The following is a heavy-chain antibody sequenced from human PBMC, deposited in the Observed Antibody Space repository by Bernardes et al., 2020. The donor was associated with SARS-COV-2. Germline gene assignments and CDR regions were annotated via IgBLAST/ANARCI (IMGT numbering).Heavy chain of an antibody. V-gene: IGHV3-74*01. CDR1: GFTFSGYW. CDR3: VRARAFDI. CDR2: INSDGSSA. Sequence: GGSLRLSCAASGFTFSGYWFYWVRQAPGKGRVWVARINSDGSSASYADSVKGRFTISRDNAKNTLYLQMNSLRVEETAVYYCVRARAFDIWGQGTMVTVSS. J-gene: IGHJ3*02.